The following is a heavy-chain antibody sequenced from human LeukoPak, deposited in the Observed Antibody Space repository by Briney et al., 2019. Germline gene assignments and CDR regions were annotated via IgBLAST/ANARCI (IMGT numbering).Heavy chain of an antibody. J-gene: IGHJ6*02. CDR3: ARDPAYGSDNKLYYYGMDV. CDR1: GYTFTSYG. V-gene: IGHV1-18*01. CDR2: LSTYNGNT. D-gene: IGHD3-10*01. Sequence: ASVKVSCKASGYTFTSYGLSWVRQAPGQGLEWMGWLSTYNGNTDYAQKFQGRVTITADKSTSTAYMELSSLRSEDTAVYYCARDPAYGSDNKLYYYGMDVWGQGTTVTVSS.